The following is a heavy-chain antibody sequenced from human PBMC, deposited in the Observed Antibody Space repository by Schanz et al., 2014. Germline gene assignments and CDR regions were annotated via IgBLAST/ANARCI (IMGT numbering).Heavy chain of an antibody. CDR3: ARDFSAYVGNYFDY. J-gene: IGHJ4*02. Sequence: QLQLVQSGAEVKKPGSSVKVSCKASGYTFTSYGISWVRQAPGQGLEWMGWISPYNGNTNYAQKLQGRVTMTADTSTSTAYMDLRSLRSDDTAVYYCARDFSAYVGNYFDYWGQGTLVTVSS. CDR1: GYTFTSYG. D-gene: IGHD5-12*01. V-gene: IGHV1-18*01. CDR2: ISPYNGNT.